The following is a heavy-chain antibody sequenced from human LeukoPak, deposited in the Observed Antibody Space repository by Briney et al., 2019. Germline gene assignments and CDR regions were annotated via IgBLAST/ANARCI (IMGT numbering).Heavy chain of an antibody. CDR2: IYYSGST. CDR1: GGSISSSSYY. CDR3: ARPVAAADNWFDP. V-gene: IGHV4-39*01. D-gene: IGHD6-13*01. Sequence: PSETLSLTCTVSGGSISSSSYYWGWIRQPPGKGLEWIGSIYYSGSTYYNPSLKSRVTISVDTSKNQFSLKLSSVTAADTAVYYCARPVAAADNWFDPWGQGTLVTVPS. J-gene: IGHJ5*02.